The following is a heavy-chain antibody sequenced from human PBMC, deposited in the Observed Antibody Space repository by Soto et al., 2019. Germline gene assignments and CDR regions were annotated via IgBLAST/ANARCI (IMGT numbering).Heavy chain of an antibody. J-gene: IGHJ4*02. Sequence: SAPLSLTRAFYGGSFSGYYRNWLHQPPGKGLWWVGEINHSRSTNYNPSLKRRVSISVDTSENQCSLKLSAATAADAAVYYCAIGNLGYFDGARARARYFDYWGQGTLVTVS. CDR1: GGSFSGYY. CDR3: AIGNLGYFDGARARARYFDY. D-gene: IGHD3-9*01. V-gene: IGHV4-34*01. CDR2: INHSRST.